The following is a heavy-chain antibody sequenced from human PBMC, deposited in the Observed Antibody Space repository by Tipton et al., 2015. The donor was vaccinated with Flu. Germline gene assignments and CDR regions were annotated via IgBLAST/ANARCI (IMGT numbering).Heavy chain of an antibody. CDR3: ARDPLGELLFDY. D-gene: IGHD3-10*01. CDR1: GFTFSGYA. CDR2: ISYDGSNK. V-gene: IGHV3-30-3*01. J-gene: IGHJ4*02. Sequence: SLRLSCAASGFTFSGYAMHWVRQAPGKGLEWVAVISYDGSNKYYADSVKGRFTISRDNSKNTLYLQMNSLRAEDTAVYYCARDPLGELLFDYWGQGTLVTVSS.